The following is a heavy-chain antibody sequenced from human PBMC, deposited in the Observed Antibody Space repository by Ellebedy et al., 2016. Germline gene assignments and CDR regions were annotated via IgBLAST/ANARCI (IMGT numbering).Heavy chain of an antibody. CDR1: GGSISSGGYY. CDR2: IYFNGNT. V-gene: IGHV4-31*02. J-gene: IGHJ4*02. CDR3: AREGGDGSGSQE. D-gene: IGHD1-26*01. Sequence: SETLSLXXTVSGGSISSGGYYWSWIRQHPGKGLEWIGYIYFNGNTFYNPSLKSRVTILVDTSKNQFSLRLSSVTAADTAVYYCAREGGDGSGSQEWGQGTLVTVSS.